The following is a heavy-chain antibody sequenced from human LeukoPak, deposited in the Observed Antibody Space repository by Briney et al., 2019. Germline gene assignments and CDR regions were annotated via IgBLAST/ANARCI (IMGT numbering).Heavy chain of an antibody. CDR2: ISGSGGST. D-gene: IGHD4-17*01. J-gene: IGHJ4*02. V-gene: IGHV3-23*01. Sequence: GGSLRLSCAGSGFTFSSYAMRWVRQAPGKGLEWVSAISGSGGSTYYADSVKGRFTISRDNSKNTLYLQMNSLRAEDTAVYYCAKVNYGDYGDYFDYWGQGTLVTVSS. CDR3: AKVNYGDYGDYFDY. CDR1: GFTFSSYA.